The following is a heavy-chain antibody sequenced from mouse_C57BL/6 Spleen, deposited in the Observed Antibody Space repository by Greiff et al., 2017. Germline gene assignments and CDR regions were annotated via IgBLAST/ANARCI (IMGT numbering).Heavy chain of an antibody. CDR2: IYPGSGST. CDR3: AREGPSGGYFDY. D-gene: IGHD3-3*01. Sequence: QVQLKKPGAELVKPGASVKMSCKASGYTFTSYWITWVKQRPGQGLEWIGDIYPGSGSTNYNEKFKSKATLTVDTSSSTAYMQLSSLTSEDSAVYYCAREGPSGGYFDYWGQGTTLTVSS. CDR1: GYTFTSYW. J-gene: IGHJ2*01. V-gene: IGHV1-55*01.